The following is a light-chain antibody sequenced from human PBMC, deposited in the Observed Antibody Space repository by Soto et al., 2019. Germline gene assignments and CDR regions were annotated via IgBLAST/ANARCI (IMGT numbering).Light chain of an antibody. J-gene: IGKJ2*01. Sequence: DIQMTQSPSSLSASVGDRVTITCRASQSISSYLNWYQQKPGKAPKLLIYAASSLQSGVPSRFSGSGSGTDFTLTISSLQPEAFATYYCQQSYSTPMYTFGQGTKLESK. CDR2: AAS. CDR1: QSISSY. CDR3: QQSYSTPMYT. V-gene: IGKV1-39*01.